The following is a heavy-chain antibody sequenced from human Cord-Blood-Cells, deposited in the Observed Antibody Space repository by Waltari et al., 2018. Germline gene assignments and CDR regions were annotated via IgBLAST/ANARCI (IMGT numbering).Heavy chain of an antibody. CDR2: INAGNGNT. D-gene: IGHD3-3*01. Sequence: QVQLVQSGAEVKKPGASVKVSCKASGYTFTSYAMHWVRQAPGQRLEWMGWINAGNGNTKYSQKFQGRVTITRDTSASTAYMELSSLRSEDTAVYYCARVAGFWSGYFLYYFDYWGQGTLVTVSS. CDR3: ARVAGFWSGYFLYYFDY. V-gene: IGHV1-3*01. CDR1: GYTFTSYA. J-gene: IGHJ4*02.